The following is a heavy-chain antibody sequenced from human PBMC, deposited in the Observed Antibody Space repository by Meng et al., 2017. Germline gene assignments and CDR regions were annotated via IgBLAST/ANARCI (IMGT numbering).Heavy chain of an antibody. CDR3: ARLYWFDP. J-gene: IGHJ5*02. V-gene: IGHV4-4*03. Sequence: VQLQEPGAGVVRPRGTCALTVAVSGSTISSSNWWCWVRQPPGKGLEWIGSIYYSGSTYYIPSLKSRSTISVDTSKNQFSLKLSSVTAADTDVYYCARLYWFDPWGQGTLVTVSS. CDR1: GSTISSSNW. CDR2: IYYSGST.